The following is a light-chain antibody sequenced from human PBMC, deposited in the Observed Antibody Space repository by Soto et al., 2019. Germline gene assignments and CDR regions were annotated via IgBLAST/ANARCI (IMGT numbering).Light chain of an antibody. CDR2: TAS. V-gene: IGKV1-39*01. CDR3: QQSYSTPYT. J-gene: IGKJ2*01. CDR1: QRITTY. Sequence: IQMTQSPSSLSASVGDRVTITCRASQRITTYLNWYQQKPGKAPKLLISTASTWQRGVPSRFSGSGSGTDFTLTITTLQPEDFATYFCQQSYSTPYTFGQGTKLEIK.